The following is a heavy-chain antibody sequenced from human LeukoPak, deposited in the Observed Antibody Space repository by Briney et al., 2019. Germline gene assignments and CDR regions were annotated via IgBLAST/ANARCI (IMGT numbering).Heavy chain of an antibody. CDR3: ARGLTLTLPRGYSYGWSPRYNWFDP. D-gene: IGHD5-18*01. CDR2: IYHSGST. CDR1: GGSFSSGGYS. Sequence: PSETLSLTCTVSGGSFSSGGYSWSWIRQPPGKVLEWIGYIYHSGSTHYTPSLKSRVTISVDTSKNQFSLKLSSVTAADTAVYYCARGLTLTLPRGYSYGWSPRYNWFDPWGQGTLVTVSS. V-gene: IGHV4-30-2*01. J-gene: IGHJ5*02.